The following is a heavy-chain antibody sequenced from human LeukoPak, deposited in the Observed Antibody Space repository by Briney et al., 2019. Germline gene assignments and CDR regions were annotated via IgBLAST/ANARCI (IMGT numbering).Heavy chain of an antibody. CDR2: IYSGGST. D-gene: IGHD6-19*01. Sequence: PGGSLRLSCAASGFTVSSNYMSWVRQAPGKGLEWVSVIYSGGSTYYADSVKGRFTISRDKSKNTLYLQMNSVRAEDTAVYYCARVWQWPSWFDPWGQGTLVTVSS. CDR1: GFTVSSNY. J-gene: IGHJ5*02. V-gene: IGHV3-53*01. CDR3: ARVWQWPSWFDP.